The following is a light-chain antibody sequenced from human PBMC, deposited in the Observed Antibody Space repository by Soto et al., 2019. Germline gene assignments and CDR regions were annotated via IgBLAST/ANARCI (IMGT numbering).Light chain of an antibody. CDR2: AAS. CDR1: QSISIY. J-gene: IGKJ1*01. CDR3: QQSYSTPPT. V-gene: IGKV1-39*01. Sequence: DIQITQSPSSLSASVGDRVTITCRASQSISIYLNWYQQKPGKAPKLLIYAASSLQSGVPSRFSGSGSGTDFTLTISSLQPEDFATYYCQQSYSTPPTFGQGTKV.